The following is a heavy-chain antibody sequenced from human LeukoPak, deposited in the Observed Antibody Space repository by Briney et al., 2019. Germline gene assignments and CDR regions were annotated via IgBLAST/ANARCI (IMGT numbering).Heavy chain of an antibody. J-gene: IGHJ5*02. CDR2: IYYSGST. V-gene: IGHV4-59*12. CDR1: GGSISSYY. Sequence: SETLSLTCTVSGGSISSYYGSWLRQPPGKGLEWIGYIYYSGSTSYNPSLKSRVTISVDTSKNQFSLKLNSVTAAGPTVFFLSRVITMVRGVIITRWFDPWGQGTLVTVSS. D-gene: IGHD3-10*01. CDR3: SRVITMVRGVIITRWFDP.